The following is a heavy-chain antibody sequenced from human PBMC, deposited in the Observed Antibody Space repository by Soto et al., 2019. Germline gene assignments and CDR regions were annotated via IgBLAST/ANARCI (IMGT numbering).Heavy chain of an antibody. V-gene: IGHV4-31*03. D-gene: IGHD2-8*02. J-gene: IGHJ4*02. CDR2: IYYSGST. CDR1: GGSFSSGRYC. Sequence: PSETLSLTCTVSGGSFSSGRYCWSWIRQHPGKGLEWIGYIYYSGSTYYNPSLKSRVTMSADTSKNHFSLKLTSVTAADTAVYYCARDKITGLFDYWGQGTLVTVSS. CDR3: ARDKITGLFDY.